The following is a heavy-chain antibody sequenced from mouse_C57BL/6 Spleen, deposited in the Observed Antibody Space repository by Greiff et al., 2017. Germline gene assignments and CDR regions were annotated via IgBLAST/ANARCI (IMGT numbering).Heavy chain of an antibody. J-gene: IGHJ1*03. CDR1: GYTFTSYW. CDR3: ARGHGCLRAYWYFDV. Sequence: QVQLQQPGAELVRPGSSVKLSCKASGYTFTSYWMHWVKQRPIQGLEWIGNIDPSDSETHYNQKLKDKATLTVDKSSTTSYMQLSSLTSADSAVYYCARGHGCLRAYWYFDVWGTGATVTVSS. CDR2: IDPSDSET. D-gene: IGHD2-2*01. V-gene: IGHV1-52*01.